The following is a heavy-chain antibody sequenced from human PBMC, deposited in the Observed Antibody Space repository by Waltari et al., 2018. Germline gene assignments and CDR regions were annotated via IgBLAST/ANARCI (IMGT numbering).Heavy chain of an antibody. Sequence: EVQLLESGGGLVQPGGSLRLSCAASGFPFSSYAMSWVRQAPGKGLEWVSAISGSGGSTYYAYSVKGRFTISRDNSKNTLYLQMNSLRAEDTAVYYCAKDPTPNQLTVTIDYWGQGTLVTVSS. V-gene: IGHV3-23*01. CDR1: GFPFSSYA. J-gene: IGHJ4*02. D-gene: IGHD4-17*01. CDR2: ISGSGGST. CDR3: AKDPTPNQLTVTIDY.